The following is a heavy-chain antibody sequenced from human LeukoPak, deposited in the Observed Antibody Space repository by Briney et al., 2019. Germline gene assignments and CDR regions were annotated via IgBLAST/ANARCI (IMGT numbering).Heavy chain of an antibody. CDR1: GFTVSSNY. V-gene: IGHV3-53*01. Sequence: GGSLRLSCAASGFTVSSNYMSSVRQAPGKGLEWVSVIYSGGSTYYADSVKGRFTISRDNSKNTLYLQMNSLRAEDTAVYYCASVAHDYGDYGGMDVWGKGTTVTVSS. CDR3: ASVAHDYGDYGGMDV. CDR2: IYSGGST. J-gene: IGHJ6*04. D-gene: IGHD4-17*01.